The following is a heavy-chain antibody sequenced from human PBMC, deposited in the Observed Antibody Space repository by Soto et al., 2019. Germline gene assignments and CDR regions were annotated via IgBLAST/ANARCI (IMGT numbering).Heavy chain of an antibody. J-gene: IGHJ4*02. D-gene: IGHD6-13*01. Sequence: PSETLSLTCTVSGGSVSSGSYYWSWIRQPPGKGLEWIGYIYYSGSTNYNPSLKSRVTISVDTSKNQFSLKLSSVTAADTAVYYCARTLIAAAGNFFYWGQGTLVTVSS. V-gene: IGHV4-61*01. CDR1: GGSVSSGSYY. CDR2: IYYSGST. CDR3: ARTLIAAAGNFFY.